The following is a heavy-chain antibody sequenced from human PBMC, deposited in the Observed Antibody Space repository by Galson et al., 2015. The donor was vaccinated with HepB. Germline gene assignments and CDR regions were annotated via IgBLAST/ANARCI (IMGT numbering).Heavy chain of an antibody. CDR3: AAVGDSYYDSSGYYYALDAFDI. CDR2: IVVGSGNT. CDR1: GFTFTSSA. D-gene: IGHD3-22*01. J-gene: IGHJ3*02. V-gene: IGHV1-58*01. Sequence: QSGAEVKKPGESLKISCKASGFTFTSSAVQWVRQARGQRLEWIGWIVVGSGNTNYAQKFQERVTITRDMSTSTAYMELSSLRSEDTAVYYCAAVGDSYYDSSGYYYALDAFDIWGQGTMVTVSS.